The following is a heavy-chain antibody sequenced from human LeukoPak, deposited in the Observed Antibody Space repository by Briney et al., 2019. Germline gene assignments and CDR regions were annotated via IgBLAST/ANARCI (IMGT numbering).Heavy chain of an antibody. Sequence: SVTLSLTCTVSGGSISGDYWTWTRQPPGKGLEWIGQIHYRGKADYNTSLRSRIIISVDTSKNQMFLRLSSVTAADTAVYYCARFGIDYDMDVWGQGTKVTVSS. V-gene: IGHV4-59*01. CDR1: GGSISGDY. CDR2: IHYRGKA. J-gene: IGHJ6*02. D-gene: IGHD3-16*01. CDR3: ARFGIDYDMDV.